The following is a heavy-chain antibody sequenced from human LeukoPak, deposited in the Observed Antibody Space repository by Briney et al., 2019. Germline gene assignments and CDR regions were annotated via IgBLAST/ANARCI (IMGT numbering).Heavy chain of an antibody. Sequence: SETLSLTCTVSGDSISSYYWSWIRQPPGKGLEGIGYIYYSGSTDYNPSLKSRVTISVDTSKNQFSLKLSSVTAADTAVYYCARGGSGSYYDWFDPWGQGTLVTVSS. D-gene: IGHD1-26*01. V-gene: IGHV4-59*01. CDR3: ARGGSGSYYDWFDP. CDR1: GDSISSYY. CDR2: IYYSGST. J-gene: IGHJ5*02.